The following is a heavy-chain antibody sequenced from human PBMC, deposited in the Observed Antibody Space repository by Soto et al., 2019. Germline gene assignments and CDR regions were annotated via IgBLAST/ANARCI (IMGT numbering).Heavy chain of an antibody. J-gene: IGHJ6*02. V-gene: IGHV4-30-4*01. D-gene: IGHD1-26*01. CDR3: AREGVGVTGYYYYGMDV. Sequence: PSETLSLTCTVSGGSISSGDYYWSWIRQPPGKGLEWIGYIYYSGSTYYNPSLKSRVTISVDTSKNQFSLKLSSVTAADTAVYYCAREGVGVTGYYYYGMDVWGQGTKVTFAS. CDR2: IYYSGST. CDR1: GGSISSGDYY.